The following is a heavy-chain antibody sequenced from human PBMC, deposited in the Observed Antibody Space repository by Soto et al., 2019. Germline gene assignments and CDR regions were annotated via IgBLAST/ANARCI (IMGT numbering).Heavy chain of an antibody. CDR3: AREHYYDSSGYYWPLDY. CDR2: IWYDGSNK. J-gene: IGHJ4*02. Sequence: PGGSLRLSCAASGFSFSSYGMHWVRQAPGKGLEWVAVIWYDGSNKYYADSVKGRFTISRDNSKNTLYLQMNSLRAEDTAVYYCAREHYYDSSGYYWPLDYWGQGTLVTVS. V-gene: IGHV3-33*01. CDR1: GFSFSSYG. D-gene: IGHD3-22*01.